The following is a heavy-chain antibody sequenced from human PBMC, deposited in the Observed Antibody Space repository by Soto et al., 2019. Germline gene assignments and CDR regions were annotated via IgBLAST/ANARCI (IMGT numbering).Heavy chain of an antibody. J-gene: IGHJ4*02. V-gene: IGHV1-69*06. CDR2: IIPIFGTA. Sequence: QVQLVQSGAEVKKPGSSVKVSCKASGGTFSSYAISWVRQAPGQGLEWMGGIIPIFGTANYAQKFQGRVTMTTDTSTSTAYMELRSLRSDDTAVYYCARDRWRDGYNYGPDYWGQGTLVTVSS. CDR1: GGTFSSYA. D-gene: IGHD5-12*01. CDR3: ARDRWRDGYNYGPDY.